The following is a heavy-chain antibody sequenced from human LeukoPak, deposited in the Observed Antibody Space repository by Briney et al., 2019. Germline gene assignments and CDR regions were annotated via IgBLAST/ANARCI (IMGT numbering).Heavy chain of an antibody. CDR3: ARAPSECSGGSCYYDAFDI. J-gene: IGHJ3*02. V-gene: IGHV4-30-4*01. D-gene: IGHD2-15*01. CDR2: IYHSGST. Sequence: PSQTLSLTCTVSGGSISSGDYYWSWIRQPPGKGLEWIGEIYHSGSTNYNPSLKSRVTISVDKSKNQFSLKLSSVTAADTAVYYCARAPSECSGGSCYYDAFDIWGQGTMVTVSS. CDR1: GGSISSGDYY.